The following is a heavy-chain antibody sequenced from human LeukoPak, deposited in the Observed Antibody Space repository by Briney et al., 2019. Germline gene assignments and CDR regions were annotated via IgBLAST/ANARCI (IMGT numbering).Heavy chain of an antibody. CDR2: IYDTGST. V-gene: IGHV4-39*01. D-gene: IGHD1-1*01. Sequence: SETLSLTCAVSGGSISYSSYYWGWIRQPPGKGLEWIGSIYDTGSTYYNPSLKTRVTISVDTSKNQFSLKLSSVTAADTAVYYCARSALPEIQVAGIDAFDIWGQGTVVTVSS. CDR3: ARSALPEIQVAGIDAFDI. J-gene: IGHJ3*02. CDR1: GGSISYSSYY.